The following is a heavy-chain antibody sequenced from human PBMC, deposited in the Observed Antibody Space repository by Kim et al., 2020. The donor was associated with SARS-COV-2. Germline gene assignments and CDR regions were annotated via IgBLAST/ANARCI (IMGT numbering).Heavy chain of an antibody. V-gene: IGHV3-74*01. J-gene: IGHJ4*02. D-gene: IGHD2-15*01. CDR2: INTDGSST. CDR1: GLIMSSYW. Sequence: GGSLRLSCAASGLIMSSYWMQWVRQAPGKGLVWVSRINTDGSSTSYADSVKGRFTISRDNAKSTLYLQMNSLRADDTAVYYCECRFFGLPSSPFDYWGQG. CDR3: ECRFFGLPSSPFDY.